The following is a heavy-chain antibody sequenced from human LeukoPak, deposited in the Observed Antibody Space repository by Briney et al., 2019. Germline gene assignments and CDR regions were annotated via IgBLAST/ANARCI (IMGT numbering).Heavy chain of an antibody. CDR3: ARAGELVVGYFDY. J-gene: IGHJ4*02. CDR1: GFTFTNYP. CDR2: LWSDGIKT. Sequence: GGSLRLSCAASGFTFTNYPMHWVRQAPGKGLEWVAVLWSDGIKTDYADSVKGRFTISRDDSKNTLYLQMNSLRAEDTAVYYCARAGELVVGYFDYWGQGTLVTVSS. D-gene: IGHD3-16*01. V-gene: IGHV3-33*01.